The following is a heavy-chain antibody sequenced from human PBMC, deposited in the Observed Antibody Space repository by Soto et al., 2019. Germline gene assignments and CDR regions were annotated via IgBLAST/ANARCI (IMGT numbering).Heavy chain of an antibody. V-gene: IGHV3-30-3*01. Sequence: HVQLVESGGGVVQPGRSLRLSCAASGFTFSSYAMHWVRQAPGKGLEWVAVISYDGSNKYYADSVKGRFTISRDNSKNTLYLQMNSLRAEDTAVYYCARDCGSYWYYYYGMDVWGQGTTVTVSS. J-gene: IGHJ6*02. CDR3: ARDCGSYWYYYYGMDV. CDR1: GFTFSSYA. CDR2: ISYDGSNK. D-gene: IGHD1-26*01.